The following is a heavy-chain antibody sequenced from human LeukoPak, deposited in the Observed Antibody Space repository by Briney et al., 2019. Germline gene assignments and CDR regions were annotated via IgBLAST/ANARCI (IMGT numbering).Heavy chain of an antibody. D-gene: IGHD4-17*01. J-gene: IGHJ5*02. CDR1: GGSISSYY. V-gene: IGHV4-59*01. Sequence: SETLSLTCTVSGGSISSYYWCWIRQPPGKGLEWIGYIYYSGSTNYNPSLKSRVTISVDTSKNQFSLKLSSVTAADTAVYYCARTHDYGDSDWFDPWGQGTLVTVSS. CDR2: IYYSGST. CDR3: ARTHDYGDSDWFDP.